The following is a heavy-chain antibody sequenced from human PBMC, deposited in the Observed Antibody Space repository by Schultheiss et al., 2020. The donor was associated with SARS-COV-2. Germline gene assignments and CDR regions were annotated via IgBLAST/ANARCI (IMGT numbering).Heavy chain of an antibody. J-gene: IGHJ4*02. D-gene: IGHD2-2*01. V-gene: IGHV3-21*01. CDR3: ARDFKVPNCSSTSCYCCLIQLWLSPVPDY. CDR2: ISSSSSYI. Sequence: GGSLRLSCAASGFTFSSYSMNWVRQAPGKGLEWVSSISSSSSYIYYADSVKGRFTISRDNAKNSLYLQMNSLRAEDTAVYYCARDFKVPNCSSTSCYCCLIQLWLSPVPDYWGQGTLVTVSS. CDR1: GFTFSSYS.